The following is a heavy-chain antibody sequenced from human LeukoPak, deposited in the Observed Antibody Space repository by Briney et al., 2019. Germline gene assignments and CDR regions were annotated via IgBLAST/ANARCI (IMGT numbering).Heavy chain of an antibody. V-gene: IGHV3-21*01. CDR1: EFAFSSYS. CDR3: ARDEETVAGLNGFDL. J-gene: IGHJ4*02. CDR2: ITSGSKYI. Sequence: GGSLRLSCAASEFAFSSYSMNWFRQAPGKGLEWVASITSGSKYIFYADSVRGRFTISRDNAGNSLFLHMKSLRADDTGVYFCARDEETVAGLNGFDLWGQGTLVTVSS. D-gene: IGHD6-19*01.